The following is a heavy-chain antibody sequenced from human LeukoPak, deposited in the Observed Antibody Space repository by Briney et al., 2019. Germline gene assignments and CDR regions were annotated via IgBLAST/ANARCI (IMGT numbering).Heavy chain of an antibody. V-gene: IGHV1-69*04. J-gene: IGHJ3*02. D-gene: IGHD4-11*01. Sequence: SVKVSCKASGGTLSSYAISWVGQAPGQGLEWMGRIIPILGIANYAQKFQGRVTITADKSTSTAYMELSSLRSEDTAVYYCARDHSNHAFDIWGQGTMVTVSS. CDR2: IIPILGIA. CDR1: GGTLSSYA. CDR3: ARDHSNHAFDI.